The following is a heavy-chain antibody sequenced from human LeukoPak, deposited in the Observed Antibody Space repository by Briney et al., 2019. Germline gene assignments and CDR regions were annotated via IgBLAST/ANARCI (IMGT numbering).Heavy chain of an antibody. CDR1: GFTFSSYA. Sequence: GGSLRLSCAASGFTFSSYAMSWVRQAPRKGLEWVSAISGSSGSTYYADSVKGRFTISRDNSKNRLYLQMSSLRAEDTAVYYCAKLQADYVWGSYRYTFDYWGQGTLVTVSS. CDR2: ISGSSGST. J-gene: IGHJ4*02. CDR3: AKLQADYVWGSYRYTFDY. V-gene: IGHV3-23*01. D-gene: IGHD3-16*02.